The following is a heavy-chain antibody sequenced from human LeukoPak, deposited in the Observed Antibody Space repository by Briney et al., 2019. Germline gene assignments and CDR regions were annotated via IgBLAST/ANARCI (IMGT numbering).Heavy chain of an antibody. CDR1: GGSISSYY. D-gene: IGHD3-22*01. CDR3: ASSGYRSDWFDP. V-gene: IGHV4-59*08. CDR2: IYYSGST. J-gene: IGHJ5*02. Sequence: SKTLSLTCTVSGGSISSYYWSWIRQPPGKGLEWIGYIYYSGSTNYNPSLKSRVTISVDTSKNQFSLKLSSVTAADTAVYYCASSGYRSDWFDPWGQGTLVTVSS.